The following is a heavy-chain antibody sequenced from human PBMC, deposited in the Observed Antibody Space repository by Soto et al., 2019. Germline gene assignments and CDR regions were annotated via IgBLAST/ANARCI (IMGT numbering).Heavy chain of an antibody. J-gene: IGHJ4*02. D-gene: IGHD2-2*01. CDR3: TSAGQYCTSTTCKAY. CDR2: IKSKNDGGTT. Sequence: EVQVVESGGGLVKPGGSLRLSCAASGFGFTNSWMNWVRQAPGKGLEWVGRIKSKNDGGTTDYAAPVQGRFTISRDDSKTQIYLQMNSLKTEDTAVYYCTSAGQYCTSTTCKAYWGQGTPVTVSS. CDR1: GFGFTNSW. V-gene: IGHV3-15*07.